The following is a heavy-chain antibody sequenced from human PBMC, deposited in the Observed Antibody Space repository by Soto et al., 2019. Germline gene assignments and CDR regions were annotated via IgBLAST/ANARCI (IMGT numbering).Heavy chain of an antibody. CDR3: AREGGLTTGGFKFDY. CDR2: IIPPLGAP. D-gene: IGHD1-1*01. J-gene: IGHJ4*02. V-gene: IGHV1-69*01. CDR1: GGEFSAFA. Sequence: VQLVQSGAEVRKPGSSVKVSCKVSGGEFSAFALSWVRQARGQGLEWMGGIIPPLGAPKSAQKFQGRVTIVADESTSTAFMELNSLRSEDTAVYYCAREGGLTTGGFKFDYWGQGTLVTVSS.